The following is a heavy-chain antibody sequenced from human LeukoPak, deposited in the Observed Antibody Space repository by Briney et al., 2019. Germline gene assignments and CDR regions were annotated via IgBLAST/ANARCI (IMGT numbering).Heavy chain of an antibody. J-gene: IGHJ6*03. CDR2: IYHSGRT. V-gene: IGHV4-38-2*02. Sequence: PSETLSLTCTVSGYSISSGYYWGWIRQPPGKGLEWIGSIYHSGRTFYNPSLKSRVTISVDTSKNQFSLKLSSVTAADTAVYYCARERKDIVVVPAAIRYYYYMDVWAKGTTVTISS. CDR1: GYSISSGYY. D-gene: IGHD2-2*01. CDR3: ARERKDIVVVPAAIRYYYYMDV.